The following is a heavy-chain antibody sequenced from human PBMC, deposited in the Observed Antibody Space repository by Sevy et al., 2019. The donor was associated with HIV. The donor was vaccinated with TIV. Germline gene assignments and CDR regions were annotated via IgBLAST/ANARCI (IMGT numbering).Heavy chain of an antibody. Sequence: GGSLRLSCAASEFSFTDYGMHWVRQAPGKGLEWVALISYDGNNKYYADSIKGRFIISRDNSKKTVHLRLFSLRADDTALYYCAKDMSGGSPSPYGLDVWGQGTVVTVSS. CDR1: EFSFTDYG. V-gene: IGHV3-30*18. J-gene: IGHJ3*01. D-gene: IGHD1-26*01. CDR3: AKDMSGGSPSPYGLDV. CDR2: ISYDGNNK.